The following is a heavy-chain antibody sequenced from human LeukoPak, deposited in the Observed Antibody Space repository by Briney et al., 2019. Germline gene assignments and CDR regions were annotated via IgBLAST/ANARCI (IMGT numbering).Heavy chain of an antibody. CDR1: GYSISSGYY. V-gene: IGHV4-38-2*02. CDR3: ARVNYYMDV. Sequence: PSETLSLTCTVSGYSISSGYYWGWIRQPPGKGLEWIGSIYHSGSTYYNPSLKSRVTISVDTSKNQFSLKLSSVTAADTAVYHCARVNYYMDVWGKGTTVTVSS. CDR2: IYHSGST. J-gene: IGHJ6*03.